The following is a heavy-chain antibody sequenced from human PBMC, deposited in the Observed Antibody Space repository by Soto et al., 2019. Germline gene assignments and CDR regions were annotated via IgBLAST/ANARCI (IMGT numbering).Heavy chain of an antibody. CDR2: IYYSGST. V-gene: IGHV4-61*01. CDR1: GGSVSSGSYY. D-gene: IGHD3-10*01. CDR3: ARSVTP. J-gene: IGHJ5*02. Sequence: SETLSLTCTVSGGSVSSGSYYWSWIRQPPGKGLEWIGYIYYSGSTNYNPSLKSRVTISVDTSKNQSSLKLSSVTAADTAVYYCARSVTPWGQGTLVTVSS.